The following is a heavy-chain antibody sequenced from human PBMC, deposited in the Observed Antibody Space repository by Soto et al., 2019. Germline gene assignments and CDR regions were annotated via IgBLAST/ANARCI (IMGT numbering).Heavy chain of an antibody. D-gene: IGHD3-3*01. Sequence: ASVKVSCKASGYTFTGYYMHWVRQAPGQGLEWMGWINPNSGGTNYAQKFQGRVTMTRNTSISTAYMELSSLRSEDTAVYYCARGAYDDFWSGVGPKDYYYGMDVWGQGTTVTVSS. J-gene: IGHJ6*02. CDR3: ARGAYDDFWSGVGPKDYYYGMDV. CDR1: GYTFTGYY. CDR2: INPNSGGT. V-gene: IGHV1-2*02.